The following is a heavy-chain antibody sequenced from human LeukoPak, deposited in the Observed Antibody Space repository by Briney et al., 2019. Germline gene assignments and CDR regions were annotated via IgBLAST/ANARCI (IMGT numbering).Heavy chain of an antibody. CDR1: GGSIISSTYY. CDR3: ARHVGLGTTNHFDY. V-gene: IGHV4-39*01. Sequence: PSETLSLTCTVFGGSIISSTYYWGWIRQPPGKGLEWIGSIYYSGNTYYDPSLKSRVTISVDTSTNEFSLKLSSVTAADTAVYFCARHVGLGTTNHFDYWGQGTLVTVSS. CDR2: IYYSGNT. D-gene: IGHD1-1*01. J-gene: IGHJ4*02.